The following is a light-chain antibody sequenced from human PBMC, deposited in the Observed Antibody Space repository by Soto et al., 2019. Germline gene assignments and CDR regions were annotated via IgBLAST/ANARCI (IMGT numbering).Light chain of an antibody. V-gene: IGKV3-11*01. CDR2: GTS. CDR3: QHRGKWPRT. J-gene: IGKJ2*01. CDR1: QSVGSY. Sequence: EIVLTQSPATLSLSPGESATLSCRASQSVGSYLAWYQQKPGQAPRLLIYGTSNRATGIPGRFSGSGSETDFTLTISSLEPEDCGVYYCQHRGKWPRTFGQGTKLEIK.